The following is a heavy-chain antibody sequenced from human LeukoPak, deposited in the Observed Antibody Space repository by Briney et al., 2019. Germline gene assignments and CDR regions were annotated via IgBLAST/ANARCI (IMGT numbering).Heavy chain of an antibody. CDR3: ARDYWFDP. CDR1: GFTFSSYE. Sequence: GESLKISCAASGFTFSSYEMNWVRQAPGKGLEWVSYINTGGGTIYADSVKGRFTISRDNAKNSLYLQMNSLRAEDTAVYYCARDYWFDPWGHGTLVTVSS. V-gene: IGHV3-48*03. CDR2: INTGGGTI. J-gene: IGHJ5*02.